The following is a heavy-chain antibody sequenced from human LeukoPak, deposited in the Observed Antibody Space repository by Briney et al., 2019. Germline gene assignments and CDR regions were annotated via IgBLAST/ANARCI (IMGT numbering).Heavy chain of an antibody. Sequence: PSETLSLTCTVSGGSISSYYWSWIRQPPGKGLEWIGYIYYSGSTNYNPSLKSRVTISVDTSKNQFSLKLSSVTAADTAVYYCASLGASSSWYGGFDPWGQGTLVTVSS. V-gene: IGHV4-59*01. CDR2: IYYSGST. CDR3: ASLGASSSWYGGFDP. CDR1: GGSISSYY. D-gene: IGHD6-13*01. J-gene: IGHJ5*02.